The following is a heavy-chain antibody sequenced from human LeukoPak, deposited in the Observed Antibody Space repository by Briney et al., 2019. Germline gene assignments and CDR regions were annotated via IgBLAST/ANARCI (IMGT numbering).Heavy chain of an antibody. CDR2: ISSSNNTK. CDR3: AGGDGWFGELLSFDY. CDR1: GFTFSSCS. D-gene: IGHD3-10*01. J-gene: IGHJ4*02. Sequence: GGSLRLSCAASGFTFSSCSMNWVRQAPGKGLEWVSHISSSNNTKYYADSVKGRFTISRDNAKNSLYLQMNSLRDENTAVYFCAGGDGWFGELLSFDYWGQGTLVTVSS. V-gene: IGHV3-48*02.